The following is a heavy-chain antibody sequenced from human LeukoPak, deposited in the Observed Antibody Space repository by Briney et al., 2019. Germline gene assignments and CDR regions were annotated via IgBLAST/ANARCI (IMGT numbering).Heavy chain of an antibody. D-gene: IGHD2-15*01. V-gene: IGHV4-30-4*01. CDR3: ARAPLGFCSGGTCKRYFDY. CDR1: SGSISSGDYY. CDR2: INYSGST. J-gene: IGHJ4*02. Sequence: SETLSLTCTVSSGSISSGDYYWSWIRQPPGKGLEWIGYINYSGSTSYNPSFKSRATISVDTAKSQFSLRLSSVSAADTAVYYCARAPLGFCSGGTCKRYFDYWGQGTLVTVSS.